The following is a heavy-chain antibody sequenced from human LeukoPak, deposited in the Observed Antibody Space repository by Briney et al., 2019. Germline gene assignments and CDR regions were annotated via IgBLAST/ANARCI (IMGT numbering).Heavy chain of an antibody. V-gene: IGHV1-24*01. Sequence: ASVKVSCKVSGYTLTELSMHWVRQAPGKGLEWMGGFDPEDGETIYAQKFQGRVTMTEDTSIDTAYMELSSLRSEDTAVYYCATGIYGDYEIDHWGQGTLVTVSS. J-gene: IGHJ4*02. D-gene: IGHD4-17*01. CDR1: GYTLTELS. CDR3: ATGIYGDYEIDH. CDR2: FDPEDGET.